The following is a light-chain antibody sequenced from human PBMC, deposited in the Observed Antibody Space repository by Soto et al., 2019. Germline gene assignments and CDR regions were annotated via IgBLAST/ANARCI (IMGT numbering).Light chain of an antibody. CDR2: VAS. J-gene: IGKJ1*01. V-gene: IGKV1-39*01. CDR1: QSISSY. CDR3: QQSDTQPPV. Sequence: DIQMAQSPSSLSASVGDRVTITCRSSQSISSYLNWYQQKPGEAPKLLISVASTLQSGVPARFSGSGAGIDFTLTMSRLQPEDCGSYYCQQSDTQPPVFGQGTKVEIK.